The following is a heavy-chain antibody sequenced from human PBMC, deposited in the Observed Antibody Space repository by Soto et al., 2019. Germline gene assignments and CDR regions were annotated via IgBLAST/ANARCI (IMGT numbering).Heavy chain of an antibody. Sequence: EVQLLQSGPEVKKAGESLKISCQASGYSFTAYWIAWVRQMPGQGLEWMGIIYPGDPQTRYSPSFQGRVTISADKSISTAYLQWTSLQASDTAMYYCTRDLDYGGDTDNFDPWGQGTLVTVSS. V-gene: IGHV5-51*03. CDR3: TRDLDYGGDTDNFDP. CDR1: GYSFTAYW. J-gene: IGHJ5*02. D-gene: IGHD4-17*01. CDR2: IYPGDPQT.